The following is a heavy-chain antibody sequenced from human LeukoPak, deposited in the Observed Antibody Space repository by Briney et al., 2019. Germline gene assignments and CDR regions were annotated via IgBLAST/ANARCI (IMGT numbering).Heavy chain of an antibody. CDR1: GFTFSSYG. CDR3: AKDLDIVVVVAATLSPLDY. J-gene: IGHJ4*02. CDR2: ISYDGSNK. Sequence: GGSPRLSCAASGFTFSSYGMHWVRQAPGKGLEWVAVISYDGSNKYYADSVKGRFTISRDNSKNTLYLQMNSLRAEDTAVYYCAKDLDIVVVVAATLSPLDYWGQGTLVTVSS. D-gene: IGHD2-15*01. V-gene: IGHV3-30*18.